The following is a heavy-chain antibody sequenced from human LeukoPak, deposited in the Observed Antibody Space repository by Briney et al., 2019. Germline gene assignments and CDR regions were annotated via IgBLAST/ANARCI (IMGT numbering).Heavy chain of an antibody. V-gene: IGHV1-69*13. CDR3: AVYYYDSSGYSRGAFGI. Sequence: GASVKVSCKASGYTFSSYAISWVRQAPGQGLEWMGGIIPIFGTANYAQKFQGRVTITADESTSTAYMGLSSLRSEDTAVYYCAVYYYDSSGYSRGAFGIWGQGTMVTVSS. CDR1: GYTFSSYA. J-gene: IGHJ3*02. CDR2: IIPIFGTA. D-gene: IGHD3-22*01.